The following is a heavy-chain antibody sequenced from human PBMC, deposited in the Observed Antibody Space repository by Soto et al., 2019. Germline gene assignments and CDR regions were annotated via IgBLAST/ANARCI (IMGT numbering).Heavy chain of an antibody. CDR2: ISSNGVST. CDR1: GLSFNDYA. V-gene: IGHV3-64D*06. CDR3: VKDRLVNY. Sequence: GGSLRLSCSASGLSFNDYAMHWVRQAAGKGLRYVSSISSNGVSTYYADSVKGRFTISRDNSKNTLYLQMNSLRVEDTAVYYCVKDRLVNYWGQGALVTVSS. J-gene: IGHJ4*02. D-gene: IGHD5-12*01.